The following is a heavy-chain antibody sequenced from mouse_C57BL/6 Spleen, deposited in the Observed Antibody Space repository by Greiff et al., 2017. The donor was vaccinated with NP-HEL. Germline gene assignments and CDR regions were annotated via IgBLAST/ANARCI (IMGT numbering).Heavy chain of an antibody. J-gene: IGHJ4*01. Sequence: QVQLQQSGPELVKPGASVKLSCKASGYTFTSYDINWVKQRPGQGLEWIGWIYPRDGSTKYNEKFKGQATLTVDTSSSTAYMELHSLTSEDSAVYFCARRSYDNSLYYYAMDYWGQGTSVTVSS. V-gene: IGHV1-85*01. CDR2: IYPRDGST. D-gene: IGHD2-1*01. CDR1: GYTFTSYD. CDR3: ARRSYDNSLYYYAMDY.